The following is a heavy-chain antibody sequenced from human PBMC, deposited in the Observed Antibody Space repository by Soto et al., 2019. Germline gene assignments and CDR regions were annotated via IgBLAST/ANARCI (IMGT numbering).Heavy chain of an antibody. CDR1: GGSISSGDYY. Sequence: QVQLQESGPGLVKPSQTLSLTCTVSGGSISSGDYYWSWIRQPPGKGLEWIGYIYYSGSTYYNPSLKSRVTISVDTSKYQFSLKLSSVTVADTAVYYCARERPDGARLDPWGQGTLVTVSS. V-gene: IGHV4-30-4*01. D-gene: IGHD6-6*01. CDR2: IYYSGST. J-gene: IGHJ5*02. CDR3: ARERPDGARLDP.